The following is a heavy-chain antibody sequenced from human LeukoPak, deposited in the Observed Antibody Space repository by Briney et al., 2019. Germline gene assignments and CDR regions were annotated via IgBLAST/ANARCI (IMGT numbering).Heavy chain of an antibody. CDR1: GGSISSYY. J-gene: IGHJ6*03. Sequence: SETLSLTCTVSGGSISSYYWSWIRQPAGKGLEWIGRIYTSGSTNYNPSLKSRVTISVDTSKNQFSLKLSSVTAADTAVYYCARSPYYDILTLGYYYYYMDVWGKGTTVTVSS. V-gene: IGHV4-4*07. D-gene: IGHD3-9*01. CDR2: IYTSGST. CDR3: ARSPYYDILTLGYYYYYMDV.